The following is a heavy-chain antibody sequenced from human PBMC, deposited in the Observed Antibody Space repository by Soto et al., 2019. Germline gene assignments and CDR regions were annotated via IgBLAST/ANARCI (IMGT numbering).Heavy chain of an antibody. D-gene: IGHD3-10*01. CDR3: ASSLITMVRGVNYYMDV. J-gene: IGHJ6*03. V-gene: IGHV3-53*04. CDR2: IYSGGST. CDR1: GFTVSSNY. Sequence: PGGSLRLSCAASGFTVSSNYMSWVRQAPGKGLEWVSVIYSGGSTYYADSVKGRFTISRHNSKNTLYLQMNSLRAEDTAVYYCASSLITMVRGVNYYMDVWGKGTTVTVSS.